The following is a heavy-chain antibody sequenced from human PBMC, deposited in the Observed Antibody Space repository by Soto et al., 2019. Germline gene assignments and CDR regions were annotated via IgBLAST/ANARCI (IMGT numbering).Heavy chain of an antibody. CDR3: ARSMDYYYDSSGYYSPTFDY. CDR1: GYTFTSYG. CDR2: ISAYNGNT. J-gene: IGHJ4*02. D-gene: IGHD3-22*01. V-gene: IGHV1-18*01. Sequence: ASVKVSCKASGYTFTSYGISWVRQAPGQGLEWMGWISAYNGNTNYAQKLQGRVTMTTDTSTSTAYMELRSLRSDDTAVYYCARSMDYYYDSSGYYSPTFDYWGQGTLVTVSS.